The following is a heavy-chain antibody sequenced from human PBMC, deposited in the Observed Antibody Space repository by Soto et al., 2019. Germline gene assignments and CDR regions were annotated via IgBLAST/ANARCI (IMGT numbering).Heavy chain of an antibody. CDR2: ISSSGNII. Sequence: SLRLSCSGSVFTFSDYYMSWIRQAPGKGLEWVSYISSSGNIIYYADSVKGRFTISRDNAKNSVYLQMNSLRAEDTAVYYCARDLGYYASDGYFDYWGQGTLVTVSS. V-gene: IGHV3-11*01. CDR1: VFTFSDYY. J-gene: IGHJ4*02. CDR3: ARDLGYYASDGYFDY. D-gene: IGHD3-22*01.